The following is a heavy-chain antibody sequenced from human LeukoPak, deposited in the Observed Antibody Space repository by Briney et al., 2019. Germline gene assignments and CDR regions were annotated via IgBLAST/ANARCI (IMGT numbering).Heavy chain of an antibody. V-gene: IGHV4-59*08. CDR1: GGSISGYF. D-gene: IGHD2/OR15-2a*01. CDR3: ARHDPVGHFLRGMDV. J-gene: IGHJ6*02. Sequence: SETLSLTCAVSGGSISGYFWSWSRQPPGNGLEWIGYIYYTGSTIYNPSLRSRVTMSVDVSKNQFSLDLTSVTAADTAVYYCARHDPVGHFLRGMDVWGQGTTVTVSS. CDR2: IYYTGST.